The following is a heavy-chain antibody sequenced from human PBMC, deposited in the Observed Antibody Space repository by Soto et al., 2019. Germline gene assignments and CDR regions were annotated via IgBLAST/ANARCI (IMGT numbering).Heavy chain of an antibody. Sequence: GEYLKISCQVSGYPFTIYWIGWVRQMPGKGLEWMGIIYPSDSDTRYSPSFQGQVTISADQSINTAYLQWDSLKASDTAIYYCARPANTVADHFDLWGQGTPVTVSS. J-gene: IGHJ4*02. V-gene: IGHV5-51*01. CDR1: GYPFTIYW. CDR3: ARPANTVADHFDL. CDR2: IYPSDSDT. D-gene: IGHD4-17*01.